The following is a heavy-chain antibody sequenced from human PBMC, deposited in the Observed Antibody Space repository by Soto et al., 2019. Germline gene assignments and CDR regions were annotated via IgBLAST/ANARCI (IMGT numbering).Heavy chain of an antibody. Sequence: GESLKISCKGSGYNFNNYRINWVRQMPGKGLECMGRIDPYDSYTNYSPSFQGHVTISVDTSSSTAYLQWSSLKASDTAMYYCARHGPRVTAAPFNWFDPWGQGTLVTVSS. V-gene: IGHV5-10-1*01. J-gene: IGHJ5*02. CDR1: GYNFNNYR. D-gene: IGHD4-4*01. CDR2: IDPYDSYT. CDR3: ARHGPRVTAAPFNWFDP.